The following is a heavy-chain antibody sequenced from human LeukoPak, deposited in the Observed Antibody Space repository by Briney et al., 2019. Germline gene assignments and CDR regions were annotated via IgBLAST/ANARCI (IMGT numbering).Heavy chain of an antibody. J-gene: IGHJ4*02. CDR1: GFTFRTYW. Sequence: TGGSLRLSCAASGFTFRTYWMSWVREAPGKGLGWVANIKRDGSKIYYVDSVKGRFTISRDNDKNSLYLQMNSLRAEDTAVYYCTRDSQGSGIYSVDYWGQGTLVTVSS. V-gene: IGHV3-7*05. CDR3: TRDSQGSGIYSVDY. D-gene: IGHD3-10*01. CDR2: IKRDGSKI.